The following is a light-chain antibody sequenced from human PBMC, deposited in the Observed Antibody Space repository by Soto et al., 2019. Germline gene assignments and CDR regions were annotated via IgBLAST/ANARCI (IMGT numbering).Light chain of an antibody. V-gene: IGKV1-39*01. CDR3: QQSYTTPPWT. Sequence: DIQMTQSPSSLSASVGYRVTITFRARQSISNYLNWYQQKPGKAPKVLIYDASSLQGGVPSRFSGSGSGTDFTLTISSLQPEDFATYYCQQSYTTPPWTFGQGPKVDI. CDR2: DAS. J-gene: IGKJ1*01. CDR1: QSISNY.